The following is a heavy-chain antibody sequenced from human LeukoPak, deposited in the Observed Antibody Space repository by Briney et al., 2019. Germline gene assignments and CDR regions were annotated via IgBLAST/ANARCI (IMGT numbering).Heavy chain of an antibody. Sequence: PGRSPRLSCAASGFTFDDYAMHWVRQAPGKGLEWVSGISWNSGSIGYADSVKGRFTISRDNAKNSLYLQMNSLRAEDTALYYCAKDIPLGSSSQVGYYFDYWGQGTLVTVSS. CDR1: GFTFDDYA. D-gene: IGHD6-6*01. CDR2: ISWNSGSI. CDR3: AKDIPLGSSSQVGYYFDY. V-gene: IGHV3-9*01. J-gene: IGHJ4*02.